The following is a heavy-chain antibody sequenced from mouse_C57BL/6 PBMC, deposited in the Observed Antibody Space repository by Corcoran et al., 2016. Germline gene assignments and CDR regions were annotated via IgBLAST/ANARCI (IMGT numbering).Heavy chain of an antibody. CDR3: ARRRDYDPNWYFDV. J-gene: IGHJ1*03. CDR1: GYTFTTYG. V-gene: IGHV9-3*01. D-gene: IGHD2-4*01. Sequence: QIQLVQSGPELKKPGETVKISCKASGYTFTTYGMSWVKQAPGKGLKWMGWINTYSGVPTYADDFKGRFAFSLETSASTAYLQINNLKNEDTATYFCARRRDYDPNWYFDVWGTGTTVTVSS. CDR2: INTYSGVP.